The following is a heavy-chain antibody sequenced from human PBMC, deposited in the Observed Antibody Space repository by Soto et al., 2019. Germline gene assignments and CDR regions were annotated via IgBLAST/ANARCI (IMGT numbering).Heavy chain of an antibody. D-gene: IGHD3-3*01. CDR3: ARSLVLRFLDRVSCCDP. CDR1: GFSLSNARMG. Sequence: QVTLKESGPVLVKPTETLTLTCTVSGFSLSNARMGVSWIRQPQGKALEWLAHIFSNDEKSYSTSLKSRLTTSKDTSKRQVFLTMTTMDPVDTATYYCARSLVLRFLDRVSCCDPWGQATLVTVSS. V-gene: IGHV2-26*01. CDR2: IFSNDEK. J-gene: IGHJ5*02.